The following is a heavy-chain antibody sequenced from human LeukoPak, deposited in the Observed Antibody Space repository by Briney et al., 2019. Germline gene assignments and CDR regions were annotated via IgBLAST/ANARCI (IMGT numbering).Heavy chain of an antibody. CDR2: ISSSSSTI. J-gene: IGHJ3*02. CDR1: GFTFSSYS. CDR3: ARPTMPLVGVAFDI. D-gene: IGHD2-2*01. Sequence: GGSLRLSCAASGFTFSSYSMNWVRQAPGKGLEWVSYISSSSSTIYYADSVKGRFSISRDNAKNSLYLQMNSLRAEDTAVYYCARPTMPLVGVAFDIWGQGTMVTVSS. V-gene: IGHV3-48*04.